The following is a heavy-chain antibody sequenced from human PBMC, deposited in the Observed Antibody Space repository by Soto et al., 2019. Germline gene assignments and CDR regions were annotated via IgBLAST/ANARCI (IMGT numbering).Heavy chain of an antibody. CDR2: IWYDGSNE. Sequence: QVQLVESGGGVVQSGRSLRLSCEASGFTFSTYGMHWVRQAPGKGLEWVALIWYDGSNEYYADSVKGRFTISKDNSKNTLYLQMSGLRVEDTAVYYCARETNGGSFDIWGQGAMVTFSS. CDR3: ARETNGGSFDI. J-gene: IGHJ3*02. CDR1: GFTFSTYG. D-gene: IGHD2-8*01. V-gene: IGHV3-33*01.